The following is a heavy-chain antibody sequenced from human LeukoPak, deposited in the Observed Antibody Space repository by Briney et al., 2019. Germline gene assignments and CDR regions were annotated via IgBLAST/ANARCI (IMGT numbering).Heavy chain of an antibody. V-gene: IGHV3-30*18. Sequence: GTSLILSCAVSGFTISSHGMHWVRQAPGKGPEWVAMIAYHGNTEYYGDSVKGRFTISRDNSKNTLYLQMDSLRAEDTAVYHCAKDWGSGGWYNYFDPWGQGTLVTVSS. CDR2: IAYHGNTE. D-gene: IGHD6-19*01. CDR3: AKDWGSGGWYNYFDP. J-gene: IGHJ5*02. CDR1: GFTISSHG.